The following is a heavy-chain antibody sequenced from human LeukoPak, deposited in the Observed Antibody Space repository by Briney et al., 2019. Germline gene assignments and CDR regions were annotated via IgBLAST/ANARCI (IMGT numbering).Heavy chain of an antibody. CDR1: GFTFSSYA. CDR3: ARDIGQQLVQAFDI. Sequence: GGSLRLSCAASGFTFSSYAMHWVRQAPGKGLEWVAVISYDGSNKYYADSVKGRFTTSRDNSKNTLYLQMNSLRAEDTAVYYCARDIGQQLVQAFDIWGQGTMVTVSS. CDR2: ISYDGSNK. J-gene: IGHJ3*02. D-gene: IGHD6-13*01. V-gene: IGHV3-30*01.